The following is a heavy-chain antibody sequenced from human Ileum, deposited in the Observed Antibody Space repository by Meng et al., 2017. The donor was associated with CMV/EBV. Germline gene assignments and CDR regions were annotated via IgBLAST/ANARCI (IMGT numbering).Heavy chain of an antibody. CDR3: ARDTNWNSVGYFDY. Sequence: GESLKISCAASGFTFSSYWMSWVRQVPGKGLEWVANIKQDGSEKYYVDSVKGRFTISRDNAKNSLYLQMNSLRAEDTAVYYCARDTNWNSVGYFDYWGQGTPVTVSS. J-gene: IGHJ4*02. V-gene: IGHV3-7*01. CDR1: GFTFSSYW. D-gene: IGHD1-7*01. CDR2: IKQDGSEK.